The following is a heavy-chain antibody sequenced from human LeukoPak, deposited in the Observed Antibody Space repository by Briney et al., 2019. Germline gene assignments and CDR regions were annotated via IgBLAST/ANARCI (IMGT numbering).Heavy chain of an antibody. J-gene: IGHJ4*02. CDR2: IYPGDSNT. D-gene: IGHD1-26*01. Sequence: GESLKISCKGSGHSFTNYWIGWVRQMPGKGLEWMGIIYPGDSNTRYSPSFQGQVIISADKSISTAYLQWSSLKASDTAVYFCARPPPQGGAYFDYWGQGTLVTVSS. CDR1: GHSFTNYW. CDR3: ARPPPQGGAYFDY. V-gene: IGHV5-51*01.